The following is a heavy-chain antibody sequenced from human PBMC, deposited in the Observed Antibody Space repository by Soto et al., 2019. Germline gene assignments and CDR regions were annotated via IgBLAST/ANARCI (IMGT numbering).Heavy chain of an antibody. D-gene: IGHD3-3*01. J-gene: IGHJ5*02. CDR1: GYSFTSHY. Sequence: ASVKVSCKAIGYSFTSHYMHWVRQSPGQGLEWMGTIYPGGVNIGYAQKFKGRVTMTKDTSTSTVYMELNSLTSEDTAVYYCARQYRSHIEIFGVVILNWFDPWGQGTLVTVSS. CDR2: IYPGGVNI. CDR3: ARQYRSHIEIFGVVILNWFDP. V-gene: IGHV1-46*01.